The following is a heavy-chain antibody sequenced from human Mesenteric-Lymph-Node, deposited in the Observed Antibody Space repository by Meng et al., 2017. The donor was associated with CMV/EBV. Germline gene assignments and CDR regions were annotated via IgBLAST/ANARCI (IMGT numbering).Heavy chain of an antibody. CDR3: ARERITIFGVPQGMDV. V-gene: IGHV3-74*01. CDR2: INSDGSST. J-gene: IGHJ6*02. Sequence: GESLKISCVASGFTFSNYWMHWVRQAPGKGLVWVSRINSDGSSTNYADSVKGRFTISRDNAKNTLYLQMNSLRAEDTAVYYCARERITIFGVPQGMDVWGQGTTVTVSS. CDR1: GFTFSNYW. D-gene: IGHD3-3*01.